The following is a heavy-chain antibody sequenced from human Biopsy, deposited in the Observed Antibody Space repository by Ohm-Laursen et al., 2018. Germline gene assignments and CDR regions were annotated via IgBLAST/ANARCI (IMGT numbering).Heavy chain of an antibody. D-gene: IGHD6-19*01. V-gene: IGHV4-59*08. CDR3: ATTTMDTSGWFGNYFDS. Sequence: GTLSLTCAVTYGSISGHYWSWIRQPPGKGLEWIGYIDYRGSTKYNPSLRSRVTMSIDTSRNQFSLKLSSVTAADTAVYYCATTTMDTSGWFGNYFDSWGQGTLVTVSA. CDR2: IDYRGST. CDR1: YGSISGHY. J-gene: IGHJ4*02.